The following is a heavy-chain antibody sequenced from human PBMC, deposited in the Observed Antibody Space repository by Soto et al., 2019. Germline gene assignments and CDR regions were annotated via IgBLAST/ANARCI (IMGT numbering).Heavy chain of an antibody. Sequence: PSETLSLTCTVSGGSISSYYWSWIRQPPGKGLEWIGYIYYSGSTNYNPSLKSRVTISVDTSKNQFSLKLSSVTAADTAVYYCAREGRLSNYYQYGMDVWGQGTTVTVSS. J-gene: IGHJ6*02. CDR3: AREGRLSNYYQYGMDV. V-gene: IGHV4-59*01. CDR1: GGSISSYY. CDR2: IYYSGST. D-gene: IGHD2-15*01.